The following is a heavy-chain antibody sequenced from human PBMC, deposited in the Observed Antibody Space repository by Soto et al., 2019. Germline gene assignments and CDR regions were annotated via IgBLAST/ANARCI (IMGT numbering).Heavy chain of an antibody. CDR2: TSYAGSNK. V-gene: IGHV3-30-3*01. CDR3: ARRQDFGGSHYYPGMDV. Sequence: QVQLVESGGGVVQPGRSLRLSCTASGFSINNFAMHWVRQAPGKGLEWVAVTSYAGSNKYYADSVKGRFTISRDNSKNSLYVQMNSLRPEDPAVYHCARRQDFGGSHYYPGMDVWGQGPAVTVSS. D-gene: IGHD3-3*01. CDR1: GFSINNFA. J-gene: IGHJ6*02.